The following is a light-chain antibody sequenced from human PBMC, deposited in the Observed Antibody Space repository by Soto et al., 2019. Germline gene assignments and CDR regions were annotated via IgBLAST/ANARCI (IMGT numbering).Light chain of an antibody. Sequence: DVVMTQSPLSLSVTLGQPASISCRSSQGLVYSDGNTFLNWFHQRPGQPPRRLIYQVSNRDSGVPDRFSGSGSGTDYTLTISGVEAEDVGIYYCVQGTHWPWTFGQGTKVESK. CDR2: QVS. V-gene: IGKV2-30*01. CDR3: VQGTHWPWT. J-gene: IGKJ1*01. CDR1: QGLVYSDGNTF.